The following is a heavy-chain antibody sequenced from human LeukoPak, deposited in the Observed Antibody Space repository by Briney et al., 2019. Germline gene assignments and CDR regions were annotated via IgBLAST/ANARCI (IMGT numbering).Heavy chain of an antibody. V-gene: IGHV4-59*01. J-gene: IGHJ6*02. D-gene: IGHD4/OR15-4a*01. Sequence: SETLSLTCTVSGVSISHYYWSWLRQTPGKGLEWIGYIYYSGTTNYNPSLKSRVTISVDTSKNQFSLKLNSVTAADTAVYYCAREDPQTRVPEGMDVWGQGTTVTVSS. CDR2: IYYSGTT. CDR1: GVSISHYY. CDR3: AREDPQTRVPEGMDV.